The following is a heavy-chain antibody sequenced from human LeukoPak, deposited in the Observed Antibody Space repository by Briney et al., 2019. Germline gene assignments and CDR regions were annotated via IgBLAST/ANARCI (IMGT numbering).Heavy chain of an antibody. Sequence: ASVKVSCKASGYTFTSYYMHWVRQAPGQGLGWMGIINPSGGSTSYAQKFQGRVTMTRDTSTSTVYMELSSLRSEDTAVYYCARDHTGPLPNENWFDPWGQGTLVTVSS. V-gene: IGHV1-46*01. D-gene: IGHD2-8*01. J-gene: IGHJ5*02. CDR1: GYTFTSYY. CDR2: INPSGGST. CDR3: ARDHTGPLPNENWFDP.